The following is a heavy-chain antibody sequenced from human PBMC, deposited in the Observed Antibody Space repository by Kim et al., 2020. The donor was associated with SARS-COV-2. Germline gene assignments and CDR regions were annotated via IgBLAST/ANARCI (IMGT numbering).Heavy chain of an antibody. CDR1: GFTFSNFA. CDR2: ISGGDGNT. D-gene: IGHD2-15*01. CDR3: AGAPVLLVVAATLDS. Sequence: GGSLRLSCAASGFTFSNFAMYWVRQAPGKGLEWVSAISGGDGNTFYADSVKGRFTISRDNSKNTLFLQMSSLRAEDTAVYYCAGAPVLLVVAATLDSWGQGTLVTVSS. J-gene: IGHJ4*02. V-gene: IGHV3-23*01.